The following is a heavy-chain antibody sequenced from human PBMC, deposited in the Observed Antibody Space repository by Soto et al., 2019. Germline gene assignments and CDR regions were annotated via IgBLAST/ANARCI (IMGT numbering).Heavy chain of an antibody. CDR3: ASSYPIAYCGGDCSYYFDY. V-gene: IGHV4-59*01. D-gene: IGHD2-21*01. Sequence: QVQLQESGPGLVKPSETLSLTCTVSGGSISSYYWSWIRQPPGKGLEWIGYIYYSGSTNYNPSLKSRVTISVDTSKNQFSLKLSSVTAADTAVYYCASSYPIAYCGGDCSYYFDYWGQGTLVTVSS. CDR2: IYYSGST. J-gene: IGHJ4*02. CDR1: GGSISSYY.